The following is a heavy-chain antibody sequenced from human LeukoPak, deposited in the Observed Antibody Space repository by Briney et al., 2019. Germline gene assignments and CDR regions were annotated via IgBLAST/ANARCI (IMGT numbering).Heavy chain of an antibody. Sequence: GGSLRLSCAASGFTFSSYAMSWVRQAPGKGLEWVSAISGSGGSTYYADSVKGRFTISRDNSKNTLYLQMNSLRAEDTAVYYCTTMKDSSSSPSDYWGQGTLVTVSS. CDR3: TTMKDSSSSPSDY. CDR1: GFTFSSYA. V-gene: IGHV3-23*01. J-gene: IGHJ4*02. D-gene: IGHD6-6*01. CDR2: ISGSGGST.